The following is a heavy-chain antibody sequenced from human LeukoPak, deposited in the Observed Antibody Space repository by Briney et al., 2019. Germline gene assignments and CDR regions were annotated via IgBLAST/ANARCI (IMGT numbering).Heavy chain of an antibody. V-gene: IGHV4-34*01. Sequence: SETLSLTCAVYGGSFSGYYWSWIRQPPGKGLEWIGEINHSGSTNYNPSLKGRVTISVDTSKNQFSLKLSSVTAADTAVYYCARGFLGYHDYWGQGTLVTVSS. D-gene: IGHD3-16*02. CDR2: INHSGST. J-gene: IGHJ4*02. CDR1: GGSFSGYY. CDR3: ARGFLGYHDY.